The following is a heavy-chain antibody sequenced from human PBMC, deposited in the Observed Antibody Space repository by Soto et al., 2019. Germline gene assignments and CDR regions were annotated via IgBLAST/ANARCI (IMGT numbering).Heavy chain of an antibody. CDR3: ARGSIEDSSIDY. CDR2: IIPILGIA. CDR1: GGTFSSYT. V-gene: IGHV1-69*02. Sequence: QVQLVQSGAEVKKPGSSVKVSCKASGGTFSSYTISWVRQAPGQGLEWMGRIIPILGIANYAQKFQGRVTITADKSTSTAYMEVSSLRSEDTAVYYCARGSIEDSSIDYWGQGTLVTVSS. D-gene: IGHD3-22*01. J-gene: IGHJ4*02.